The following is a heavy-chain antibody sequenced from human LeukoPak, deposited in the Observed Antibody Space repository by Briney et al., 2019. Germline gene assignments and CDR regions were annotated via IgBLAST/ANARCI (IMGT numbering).Heavy chain of an antibody. CDR3: AKTIVERYSYGYVPQH. J-gene: IGHJ4*02. D-gene: IGHD5-18*01. CDR2: IYSSGTT. V-gene: IGHV3-53*01. CDR1: GFTVSSNY. Sequence: GGSLRLSCAASGFTVSSNYMTWVRQAPGKGLEWVSVIYSSGTTFYAESVKGRFTVSRDNSKNTLYLQMNSLRVEDTAVYYCAKTIVERYSYGYVPQHWGQGTLVTVSS.